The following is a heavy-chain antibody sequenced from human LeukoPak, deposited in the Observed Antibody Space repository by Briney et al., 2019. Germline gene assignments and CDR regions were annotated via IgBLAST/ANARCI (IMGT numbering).Heavy chain of an antibody. D-gene: IGHD6-13*01. V-gene: IGHV4-59*01. Sequence: SETLSLTCTVSGGSISSYYWSWIRQPPGKGLEWIGYIYYSGSTNYNPSLKSRVTISVDTSKNQFSLKLSSVTAADTAVYYCARANSSWLSFDYWGRGTLVTVSS. CDR1: GGSISSYY. CDR3: ARANSSWLSFDY. CDR2: IYYSGST. J-gene: IGHJ4*02.